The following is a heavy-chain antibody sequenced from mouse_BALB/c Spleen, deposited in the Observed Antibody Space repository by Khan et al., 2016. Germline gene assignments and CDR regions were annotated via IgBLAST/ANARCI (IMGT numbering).Heavy chain of an antibody. CDR2: INTYTGEP. CDR3: ARRRGYLSAMDY. CDR1: GYTFTNYG. Sequence: QIQLVQSGPELKKPGETVKISCKASGYTFTNYGMNWVKQAPGKGLKWMGWINTYTGEPTYADDFKGRVAFSLETSASTAYLQINNLKNEDMATYFCARRRGYLSAMDYWGQGTSVTVSS. J-gene: IGHJ4*01. D-gene: IGHD2-3*01. V-gene: IGHV9-1*02.